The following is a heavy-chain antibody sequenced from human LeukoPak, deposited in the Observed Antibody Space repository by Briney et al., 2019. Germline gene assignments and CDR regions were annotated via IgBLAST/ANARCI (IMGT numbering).Heavy chain of an antibody. CDR3: AKDTGPAAGITADY. J-gene: IGHJ4*02. Sequence: GRSLRLSCAASGFTFSSYAMTWVRQAPGKGLEWVSTIRGSDDSTHYADSVKGRFTISRDNSKNTLYLQMNSLRAEDTAIYYCAKDTGPAAGITADYWGQGTLVTVSS. CDR2: IRGSDDST. CDR1: GFTFSSYA. V-gene: IGHV3-23*01. D-gene: IGHD6-13*01.